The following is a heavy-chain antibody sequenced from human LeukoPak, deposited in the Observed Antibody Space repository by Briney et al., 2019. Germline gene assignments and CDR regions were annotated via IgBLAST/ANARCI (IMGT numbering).Heavy chain of an antibody. V-gene: IGHV3-30-3*01. Sequence: PGGSLRLSCAASGFTFSSYAMHWVRQAPGKGLEWVAVISYDGSNKYYADSVKGRFTISRDNAKNSLYLQMNSLRAEDTALYYCAKGGRVYYDSSGYPPDPFDYWGQGTLVTVSS. D-gene: IGHD3-22*01. CDR2: ISYDGSNK. CDR1: GFTFSSYA. CDR3: AKGGRVYYDSSGYPPDPFDY. J-gene: IGHJ4*02.